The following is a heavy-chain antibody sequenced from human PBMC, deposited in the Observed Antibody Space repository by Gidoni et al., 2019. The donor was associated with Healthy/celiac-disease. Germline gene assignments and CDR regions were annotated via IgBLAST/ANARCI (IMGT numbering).Heavy chain of an antibody. Sequence: EVQLLESGGGLVQPGGSLRLSCAASGFTFSSYAMGWVRQAPGKGLEWVVAISGSCGSTYYADSGKGRFTISRDNSKNTLYLQMNSLRAEDTAVYYCAKGGFLGGGTTTLYYFDYWGQGTLVTVSS. CDR1: GFTFSSYA. V-gene: IGHV3-23*01. CDR2: ISGSCGST. J-gene: IGHJ4*02. CDR3: AKGGFLGGGTTTLYYFDY. D-gene: IGHD2-15*01.